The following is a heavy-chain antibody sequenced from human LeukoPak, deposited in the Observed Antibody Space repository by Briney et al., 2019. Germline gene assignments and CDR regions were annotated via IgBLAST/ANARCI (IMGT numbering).Heavy chain of an antibody. D-gene: IGHD4-11*01. Sequence: SEPLSLTCTVSGGSISSSSYYWGWIRQPAGKGLEWIGSIYYSGSTYYNPSLKSRVTISVDTSKNQFSLKLSSVTAADTAVYYCASWPLHLYFDYWGQGTLVTVSS. CDR2: IYYSGST. CDR1: GGSISSSSYY. J-gene: IGHJ4*02. CDR3: ASWPLHLYFDY. V-gene: IGHV4-39*01.